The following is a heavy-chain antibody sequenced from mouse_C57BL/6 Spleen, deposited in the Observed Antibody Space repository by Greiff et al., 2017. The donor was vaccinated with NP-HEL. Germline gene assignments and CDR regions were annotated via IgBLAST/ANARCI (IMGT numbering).Heavy chain of an antibody. CDR1: GFTFSDYG. D-gene: IGHD2-3*01. Sequence: EVKLMESGGGLVKPGGSLKLSCAASGFTFSDYGMHWVRQAPEKGLEWVAYISSGSSTIYYADTVKGRFTISRDNAKNTLFLQMTSLRSEDTAMYYCARAIYDGYYDAMDYWGQGTSVTVSS. CDR3: ARAIYDGYYDAMDY. CDR2: ISSGSSTI. J-gene: IGHJ4*01. V-gene: IGHV5-17*01.